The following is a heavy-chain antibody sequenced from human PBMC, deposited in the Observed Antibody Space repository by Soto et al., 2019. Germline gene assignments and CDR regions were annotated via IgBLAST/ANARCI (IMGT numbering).Heavy chain of an antibody. J-gene: IGHJ6*02. CDR1: GFMFSNFA. V-gene: IGHV3-23*01. CDR3: AKDSKRVSVSAARVYGMDV. D-gene: IGHD2-2*01. CDR2: TRSNGEHT. Sequence: GGSLRLSCAGAGFMFSNFAMTWVRQAPGKGLEWVSTTRSNGEHTYYADSVKGRFTVSRDNSKNTLFLEMSSLRAEDTAIYYCAKDSKRVSVSAARVYGMDVWGQGTTVTVSS.